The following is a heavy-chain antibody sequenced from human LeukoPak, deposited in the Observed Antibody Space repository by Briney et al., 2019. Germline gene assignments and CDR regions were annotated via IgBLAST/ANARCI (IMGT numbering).Heavy chain of an antibody. CDR2: IRYDGSDK. CDR3: GKNRLGQQYADAFEI. J-gene: IGHJ3*02. Sequence: GGSLRLSCGAYGFAFSNCDMHWVRQAPGKGLEWVAFIRYDGSDKYYVDSVKGRFIISRDNSNNILCLQMNSLTADDTALYYFGKNRLGQQYADAFEIWGQGTMV. V-gene: IGHV3-30*02. CDR1: GFAFSNCD. D-gene: IGHD6-13*01.